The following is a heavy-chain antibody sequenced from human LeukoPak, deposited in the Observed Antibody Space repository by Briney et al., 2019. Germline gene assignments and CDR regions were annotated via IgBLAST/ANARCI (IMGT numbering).Heavy chain of an antibody. CDR2: INHSGST. CDR1: GGSFSGYY. CDR3: ARGRTPIYSYVTYYFDY. J-gene: IGHJ4*02. D-gene: IGHD5-18*01. Sequence: TSETLSLTCAVYGGSFSGYYWSWIRQPPGKGLEWIGEINHSGSTNYNPSLKSRVTISVDTSKNQFSLKLSSVTAADTAVYYCARGRTPIYSYVTYYFDYWGQGTLVTVSS. V-gene: IGHV4-34*01.